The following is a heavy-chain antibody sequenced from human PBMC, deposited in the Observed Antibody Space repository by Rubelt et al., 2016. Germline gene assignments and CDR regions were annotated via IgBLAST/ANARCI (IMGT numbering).Heavy chain of an antibody. V-gene: IGHV4-59*12. CDR3: ARGYSGSYQCYFDY. CDR1: GGSISSYY. D-gene: IGHD1-26*01. J-gene: IGHJ4*02. Sequence: QVQLQESGPGLVKPSETLSLTCTVSGGSISSYYWSWIRQPPGKGLEWIGYIYYSGSTNYNPSLKSRVTMSVETSTTQFSLKLSSVTGADTAVYYCARGYSGSYQCYFDYWGQGTLVTVSS. CDR2: IYYSGST.